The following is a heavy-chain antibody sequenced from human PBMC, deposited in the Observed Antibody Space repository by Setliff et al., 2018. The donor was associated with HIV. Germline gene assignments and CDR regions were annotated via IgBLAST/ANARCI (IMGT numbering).Heavy chain of an antibody. CDR1: GGSISSSSYY. D-gene: IGHD2-2*01. CDR3: ARHRDPPGTSWIFYYYYMDL. J-gene: IGHJ6*03. Sequence: SETLSLTCTVSGGSISSSSYYWGWIRQPPGKGLEWTGSIYHSGTTIYSPSLKSRVTMSVDTSKNQVSLRPSSVTAADTGVYYFARHRDPPGTSWIFYYYYMDLWGGGTTVTVSS. V-gene: IGHV4-39*01. CDR2: IYHSGTT.